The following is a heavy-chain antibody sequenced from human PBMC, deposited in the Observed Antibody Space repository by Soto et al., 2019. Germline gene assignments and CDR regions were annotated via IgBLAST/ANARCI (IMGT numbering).Heavy chain of an antibody. Sequence: GGSLRLSCAASGFTFSSYGMHWVRQAPGKGLEWVAVIWYDGSNKYYADSVKGRFTISRDNSKNTLYLQMNSLRAEDTAVYYCERGAEQLGPLDYWGQGTLVTVSS. CDR1: GFTFSSYG. CDR3: ERGAEQLGPLDY. J-gene: IGHJ4*02. D-gene: IGHD6-6*01. CDR2: IWYDGSNK. V-gene: IGHV3-33*01.